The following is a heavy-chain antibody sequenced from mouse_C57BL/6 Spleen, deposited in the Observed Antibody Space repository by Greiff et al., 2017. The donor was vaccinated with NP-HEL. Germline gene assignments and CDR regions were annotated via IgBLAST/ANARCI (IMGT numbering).Heavy chain of an antibody. Sequence: VQLQQSGAELVRPGTSVKVSCKASGYAFTNYLIEWVKQRPGQGLEWIGVINPGSGGTNYNEKFKGKATLTADKSSSTAYMQLSSLTSEDSAVYFCARDNDYAWFAYWGQGTLVTVSA. V-gene: IGHV1-54*01. CDR3: ARDNDYAWFAY. J-gene: IGHJ3*01. D-gene: IGHD2-4*01. CDR2: INPGSGGT. CDR1: GYAFTNYL.